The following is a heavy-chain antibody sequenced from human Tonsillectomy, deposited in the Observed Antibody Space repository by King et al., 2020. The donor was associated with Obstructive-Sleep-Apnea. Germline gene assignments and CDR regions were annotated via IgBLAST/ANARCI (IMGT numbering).Heavy chain of an antibody. Sequence: QLQESGPGLVKPSQTLSLTCAVSGGSISSGDYYWSWIRQHPGKGLEWIGYIYYSGSTNYNPSLKSRVTITVDSSKNQFSLKLSSVTAADTAVYYCARAPMVRGIIRWFDPWGQGTLVIVSS. CDR1: GGSISSGDYY. V-gene: IGHV4-31*11. J-gene: IGHJ5*02. D-gene: IGHD3-10*01. CDR3: ARAPMVRGIIRWFDP. CDR2: IYYSGST.